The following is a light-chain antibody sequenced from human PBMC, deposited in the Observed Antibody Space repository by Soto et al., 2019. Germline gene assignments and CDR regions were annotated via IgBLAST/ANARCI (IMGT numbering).Light chain of an antibody. J-gene: IGKJ1*01. CDR2: DAS. CDR1: QSVSSY. Sequence: EIVLTQSPATLSLSPGERATLSCRASQSVSSYLAWYQQKPGQAPRLLIYDASNRATGIPATFSGSGSGTEFTLIFSSLQSEDFAFSFCQQYNTWRTCDQGTKVDIK. CDR3: QQYNTWRT. V-gene: IGKV3-11*01.